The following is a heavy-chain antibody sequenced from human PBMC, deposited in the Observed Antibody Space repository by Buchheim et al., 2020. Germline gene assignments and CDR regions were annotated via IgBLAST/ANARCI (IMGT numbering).Heavy chain of an antibody. CDR3: ASSLDYYDSSGYYYRDAFDI. D-gene: IGHD3-22*01. CDR2: IYYSGST. J-gene: IGHJ3*02. Sequence: QLQLQESGPGLVKPSETLSLTCTVSGGSISSSSYYWGWICQPPGKGLEWIGSIYYSGSTYYNPSLKSRVTISVDTSKNQFSLKLSSVTAADTAVYYCASSLDYYDSSGYYYRDAFDIWGQGT. V-gene: IGHV4-39*01. CDR1: GGSISSSSYY.